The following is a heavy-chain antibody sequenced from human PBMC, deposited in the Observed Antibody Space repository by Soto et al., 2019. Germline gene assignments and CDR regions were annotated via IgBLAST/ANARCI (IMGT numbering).Heavy chain of an antibody. J-gene: IGHJ4*02. CDR1: GSSISSSY. Sequence: ETLSLTFTASGSSISSSYWGWIGQPPGKGLELIGNNIKRESTNKDHAAKIRVTISIDTYKNQYSLNLRTLTTAATAVPFCARGGNHYSSTSSGVGGFDYWGQGTTVTVSS. V-gene: IGHV4-59*13. CDR3: ARGGNHYSSTSSGVGGFDY. D-gene: IGHD6-6*01. CDR2: NIKREST.